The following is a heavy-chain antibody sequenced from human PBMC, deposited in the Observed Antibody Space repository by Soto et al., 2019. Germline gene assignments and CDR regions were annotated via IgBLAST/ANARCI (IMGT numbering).Heavy chain of an antibody. Sequence: QAGGSLRLSCAASGFTFSSSGMHWVRQAPGKGLEWVAIIWYDGSKKYYADSVKGRFTISRDNSKNTVYLQMNSLRAEDTAVYYCARDLLAEYSSGPRFDYWGQGTLVTVSS. J-gene: IGHJ4*02. V-gene: IGHV3-33*01. D-gene: IGHD6-19*01. CDR2: IWYDGSKK. CDR1: GFTFSSSG. CDR3: ARDLLAEYSSGPRFDY.